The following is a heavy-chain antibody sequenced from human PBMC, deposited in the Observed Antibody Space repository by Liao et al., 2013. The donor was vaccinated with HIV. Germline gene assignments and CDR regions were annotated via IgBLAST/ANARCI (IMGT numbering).Heavy chain of an antibody. CDR1: GGSISSYY. J-gene: IGHJ4*02. Sequence: QVQLQQWGAGLLKPSETLSLTCTVSGGSISSYYWSWIRQPPGKGLEWIAYIYYSGSTNYNPSLKSRVTMSVDTSKNQFSLKLSSVTAADTAVYYCARDHGGYYRFDYWGQGTLVTVSS. V-gene: IGHV4-59*12. CDR3: ARDHGGYYRFDY. CDR2: IYYSGST. D-gene: IGHD3-22*01.